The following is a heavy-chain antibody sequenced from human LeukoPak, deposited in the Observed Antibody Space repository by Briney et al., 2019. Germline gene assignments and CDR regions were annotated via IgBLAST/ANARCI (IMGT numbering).Heavy chain of an antibody. Sequence: HAGGSLRLSCAASGFTFSSYVMHWVRQAPGKGLEWVAVISYDGSNKYYADSVKGRFTISRDNSKNTLYLQMNSLRAEDTAVYYCAREGGILTGYYNEAFDYWGQGTLVTVSS. CDR2: ISYDGSNK. CDR1: GFTFSSYV. J-gene: IGHJ4*02. D-gene: IGHD3-9*01. V-gene: IGHV3-30*04. CDR3: AREGGILTGYYNEAFDY.